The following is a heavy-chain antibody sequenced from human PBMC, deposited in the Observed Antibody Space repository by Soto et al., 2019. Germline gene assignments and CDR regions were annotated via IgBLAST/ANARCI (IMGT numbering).Heavy chain of an antibody. CDR2: VYHNGIM. J-gene: IGHJ4*01. CDR1: GYSIRSGYY. Sequence: PSETLSLTCSVSGYSIRSGYYWGWVRQAPGKGLEWLGSVYHNGIMFHNPSFQSRVTISVDTSKNQFSLNLRSVTAADTAVYYCAALWFGELAFNYWRQGILVTVSS. V-gene: IGHV4-38-2*02. D-gene: IGHD3-10*01. CDR3: AALWFGELAFNY.